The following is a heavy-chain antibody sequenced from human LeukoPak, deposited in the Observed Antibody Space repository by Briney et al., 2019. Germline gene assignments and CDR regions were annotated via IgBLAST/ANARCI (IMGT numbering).Heavy chain of an antibody. D-gene: IGHD2-2*02. Sequence: PSQPLSPTCTVSGASMSSYFWTWIRQPPGKGLEWIGYISDSGSTNYTPSLKSRVTISVDTSKNKFSMKLVSVTAADAAVYYCAVDICSSSSCYNVFDSWGQGSLVTVSS. CDR2: ISDSGST. V-gene: IGHV4-59*01. CDR3: AVDICSSSSCYNVFDS. CDR1: GASMSSYF. J-gene: IGHJ4*02.